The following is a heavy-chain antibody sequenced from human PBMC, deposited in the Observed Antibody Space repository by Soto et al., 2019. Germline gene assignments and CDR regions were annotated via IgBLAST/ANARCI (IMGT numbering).Heavy chain of an antibody. J-gene: IGHJ6*02. D-gene: IGHD2-15*01. Sequence: TLSLNCTVFGGTISSGDYYWRWLRQPPGKGLEWIGYIYYSGSTYYNPSLKSRVTISVDTSKNQFSLKLSSVTAADTAVYYCARDRLSEGMDVWGQGTTVTVSS. V-gene: IGHV4-30-4*01. CDR1: GGTISSGDYY. CDR3: ARDRLSEGMDV. CDR2: IYYSGST.